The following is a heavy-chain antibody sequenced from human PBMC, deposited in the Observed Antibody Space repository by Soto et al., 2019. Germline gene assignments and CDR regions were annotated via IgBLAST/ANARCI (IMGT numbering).Heavy chain of an antibody. CDR1: GFTFSTYW. J-gene: IGHJ4*02. CDR3: ARALGYRAS. D-gene: IGHD5-12*01. Sequence: GGSLRLSCAASGFTFSTYWMHWVRQAPGKGLVWVSRMNGDGSGAAYADSVKGRFTISRDNAKNTLYLQMNSLRDEDTAVYYYARALGYRASWGQGT. V-gene: IGHV3-74*01. CDR2: MNGDGSGA.